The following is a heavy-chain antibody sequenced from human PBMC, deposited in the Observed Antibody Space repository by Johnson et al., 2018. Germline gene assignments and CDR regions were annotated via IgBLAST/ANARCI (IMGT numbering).Heavy chain of an antibody. CDR2: INSDGRTT. CDR3: AREFSGGMDV. J-gene: IGHJ6*02. Sequence: VQLQESGGGFVQXGGSXRLXCTASGFTIRNFWMHWVRQAPGKGLVWVSNINSDGRTTHYADTAKGRFTVSRDNAKNTLYLQMNSQRAEDTAVYYCAREFSGGMDVWGQGTTLIVSS. V-gene: IGHV3-74*01. D-gene: IGHD3-3*02. CDR1: GFTIRNFW.